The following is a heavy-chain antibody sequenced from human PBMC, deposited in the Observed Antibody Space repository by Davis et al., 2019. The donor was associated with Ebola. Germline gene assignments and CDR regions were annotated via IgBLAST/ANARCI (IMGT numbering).Heavy chain of an antibody. Sequence: MPSETLSLTCTVSGGSISSSSYYWGWIRQPPGKGLECIGSIYYSGSTYYNPSLKSRVTISVDTSKNQFSLKLSSVTAADTAVYYCARHNIAAGDYGMDVWGKGTTVTVSS. J-gene: IGHJ6*04. V-gene: IGHV4-39*01. CDR1: GGSISSSSYY. D-gene: IGHD6-13*01. CDR3: ARHNIAAGDYGMDV. CDR2: IYYSGST.